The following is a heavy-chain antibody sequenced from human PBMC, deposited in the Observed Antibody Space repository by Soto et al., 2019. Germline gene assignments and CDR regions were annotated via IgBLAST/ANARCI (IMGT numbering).Heavy chain of an antibody. J-gene: IGHJ6*02. CDR3: AMVDVYVTPSPQDV. CDR1: GYTFTGYY. D-gene: IGHD2-8*01. V-gene: IGHV1-2*04. CDR2: INPNSGGT. Sequence: ASVKVSCKASGYTFTGYYMHWVRQAPGQGLEWMGWINPNSGGTNYAQKFQGWVTMTRDTSISTAYMELSRLRSDDTAVYYCAMVDVYVTPSPQDVWGQGTKVTVSS.